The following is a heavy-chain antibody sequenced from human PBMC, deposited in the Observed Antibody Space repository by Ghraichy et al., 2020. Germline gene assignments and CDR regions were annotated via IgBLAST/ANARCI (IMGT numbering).Heavy chain of an antibody. Sequence: SQILSLTCTVSGGSISSGGYYWSWIRQHPGKGLEWIGYIYNSGSTYYNPSLKSRVTISVDTSKNQFSLKLNSVTAADTAVYYCARASSSPRFDYWGQGTLVTVSS. CDR3: ARASSSPRFDY. J-gene: IGHJ4*02. V-gene: IGHV4-31*03. CDR2: IYNSGST. D-gene: IGHD6-6*01. CDR1: GGSISSGGYY.